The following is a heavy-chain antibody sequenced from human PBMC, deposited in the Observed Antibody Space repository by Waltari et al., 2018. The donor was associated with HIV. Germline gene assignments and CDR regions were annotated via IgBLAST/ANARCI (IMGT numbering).Heavy chain of an antibody. D-gene: IGHD3-10*01. Sequence: QLQLQESGPGLVKPSETLSLTCTVSGGSISSSSYYWGWIRQPPGKGLEWIGSIYYSGSTYYNPSLKSRVTISVDTSKNQFSLKLSSVTAADTAVYYCAREGRGTHGSMFGGQGTLVTVSS. CDR2: IYYSGST. CDR3: AREGRGTHGSMF. V-gene: IGHV4-39*07. J-gene: IGHJ4*02. CDR1: GGSISSSSYY.